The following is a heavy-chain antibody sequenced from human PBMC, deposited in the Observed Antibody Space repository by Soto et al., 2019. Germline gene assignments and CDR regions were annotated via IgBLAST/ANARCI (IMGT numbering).Heavy chain of an antibody. V-gene: IGHV4-34*01. D-gene: IGHD2-15*01. Sequence: QVQLQQWGAGLLKPSETLSLTCAVYGGSFTGYSWTWIRQPPGKGLEWIGQINHSGSTIYSTSLMSRHTISGPTSKNQFSLELSSVTAAATAVYYCASGLLSGNSYSGGWYSFDYWGQGALVTVSS. CDR1: GGSFTGYS. CDR2: INHSGST. CDR3: ASGLLSGNSYSGGWYSFDY. J-gene: IGHJ4*02.